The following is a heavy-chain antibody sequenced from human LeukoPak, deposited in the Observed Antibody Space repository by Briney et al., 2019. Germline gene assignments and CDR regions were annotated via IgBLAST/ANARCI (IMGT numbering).Heavy chain of an antibody. Sequence: GASVKVSCKASGYTFTSYAMHWVRQAPGQRLEWMGWINAGNGNTKYSQKFQGRDTITRDTSASTAYMELSSLRSEDTAVYYCARTLGDFDWFEFWGQGTLVTVSS. CDR2: INAGNGNT. J-gene: IGHJ4*02. CDR1: GYTFTSYA. V-gene: IGHV1-3*01. CDR3: ARTLGDFDWFEF. D-gene: IGHD3-9*01.